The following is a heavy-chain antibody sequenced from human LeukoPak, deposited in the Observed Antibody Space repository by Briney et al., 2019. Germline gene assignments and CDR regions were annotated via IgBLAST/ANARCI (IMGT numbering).Heavy chain of an antibody. CDR1: GFTFSSYA. V-gene: IGHV3-23*01. CDR2: ISESGGST. D-gene: IGHD6-13*01. J-gene: IGHJ4*02. Sequence: GGSLRLSCAASGFTFSSYAMSWVRQAPGKGLEWVSVISESGGSTYYADSVKGRFTISRDNSKNTLYLQMNSLRAEDTAVYYCAKDVAAAAGYYFDYRGQGTLVSVSS. CDR3: AKDVAAAAGYYFDY.